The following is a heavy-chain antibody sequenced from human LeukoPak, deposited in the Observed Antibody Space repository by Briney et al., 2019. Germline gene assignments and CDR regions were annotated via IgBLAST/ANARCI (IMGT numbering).Heavy chain of an antibody. D-gene: IGHD6-19*01. V-gene: IGHV7-4-1*02. Sequence: ASVKVSCKASGYTFTSYAMNWVRQAPGQGLEWMGWINTNTGNPTYAQGFTGRFVFSLDTSVSTAYLQISSLKAEDTAVYYCARDGESSGWGTGRHYYYYMDVWGKGTTVTVSS. CDR2: INTNTGNP. J-gene: IGHJ6*03. CDR3: ARDGESSGWGTGRHYYYYMDV. CDR1: GYTFTSYA.